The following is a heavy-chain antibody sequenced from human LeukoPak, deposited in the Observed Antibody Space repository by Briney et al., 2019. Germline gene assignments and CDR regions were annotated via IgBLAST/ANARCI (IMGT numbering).Heavy chain of an antibody. CDR1: GFTVSTNY. V-gene: IGHV3-53*01. CDR2: IYGGGST. CDR3: ARAPGPSRTSGAPGD. D-gene: IGHD2-8*01. Sequence: GGSLRLSCAASGFTVSTNYMTWVRQAPGKGLEWVSVIYGGGSTFYADSVKGRFTIPRDNSKNTLYLQMNSLRAEDTAVYYCARAPGPSRTSGAPGDWGQGTLLTVSS. J-gene: IGHJ4*02.